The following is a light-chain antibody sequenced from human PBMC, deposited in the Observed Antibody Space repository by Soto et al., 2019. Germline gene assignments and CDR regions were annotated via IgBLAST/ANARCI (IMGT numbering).Light chain of an antibody. V-gene: IGKV3-20*01. CDR3: QQYDISPRT. CDR1: QSVSSSY. J-gene: IGKJ1*01. Sequence: EIVLTQSPGTLSLSPGERATLSCRASQSVSSSYLAWYQRKPGQAPRLLIYGASSRATGIPDRFSGSGSGTDFTLTISRLEPEDFAVYYCQQYDISPRTFGQGTKV. CDR2: GAS.